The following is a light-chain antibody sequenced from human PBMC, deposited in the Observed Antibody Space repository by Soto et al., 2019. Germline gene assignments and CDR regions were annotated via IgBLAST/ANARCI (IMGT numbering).Light chain of an antibody. CDR1: NSNIGSNF. Sequence: QSVLTQPPSASGTPGQRVTISCSGNNSNIGSNFVYWYQQFPGTAPKLLIHRNSQRPPGVPDRFSGSKSGTSASLAISGLRSEDDADYYCASWDDSLSGRYVFGSGTKVTVL. V-gene: IGLV1-47*01. CDR3: ASWDDSLSGRYV. CDR2: RNS. J-gene: IGLJ1*01.